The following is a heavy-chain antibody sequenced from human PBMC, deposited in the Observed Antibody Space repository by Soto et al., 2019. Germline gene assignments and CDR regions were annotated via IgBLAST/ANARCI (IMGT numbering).Heavy chain of an antibody. CDR3: GKGGRQWLVTSDFNY. Sequence: VQLVESGGGVVQPGRSLRLSCAASGFTFSDYAMHWVRQAPGKGLEWVAVVSHDGRNTHYADSVKGRFTISRDSSKNRDSLEMTSLRAEDTAVYYCGKGGRQWLVTSDFNYWGQGALVTVSS. CDR2: VSHDGRNT. V-gene: IGHV3-30*18. D-gene: IGHD6-19*01. J-gene: IGHJ4*02. CDR1: GFTFSDYA.